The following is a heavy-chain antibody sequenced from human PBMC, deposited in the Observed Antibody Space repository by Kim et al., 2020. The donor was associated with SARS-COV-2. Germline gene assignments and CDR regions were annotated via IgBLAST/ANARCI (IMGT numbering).Heavy chain of an antibody. Sequence: SETLSLTCTVSGGSISSYYWSWIRQPAGKGLEWIGRIYTSGSTNYNPSLKSRVTMSVDTSKNQFSLKLSSVTAADTAVYYCARDGGEVVPHLDYFDYWGQGTLVTVSS. V-gene: IGHV4-4*07. CDR3: ARDGGEVVPHLDYFDY. CDR2: IYTSGST. J-gene: IGHJ4*02. D-gene: IGHD2-2*01. CDR1: GGSISSYY.